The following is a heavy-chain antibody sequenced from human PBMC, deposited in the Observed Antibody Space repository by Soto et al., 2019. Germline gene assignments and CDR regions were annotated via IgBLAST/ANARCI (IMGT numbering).Heavy chain of an antibody. CDR3: ARGRFDILTGYYNVVENWFDP. CDR2: IYYSGST. J-gene: IGHJ5*02. CDR1: GGSISSGGYY. Sequence: QVQLQESGPGLVKPSQTLSLTCTVSGGSISSGGYYWSWIRQHPGKGLEWIGYIYYSGSTYYNPSLKSRVTISVDTSKNQFSLKLSSVTAADTAVYYCARGRFDILTGYYNVVENWFDPWGQGTLVTVSS. D-gene: IGHD3-9*01. V-gene: IGHV4-31*03.